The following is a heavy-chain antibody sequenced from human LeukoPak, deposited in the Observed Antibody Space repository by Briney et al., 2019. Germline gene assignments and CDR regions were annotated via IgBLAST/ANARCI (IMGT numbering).Heavy chain of an antibody. V-gene: IGHV4-61*02. CDR1: GGSVGTGTYY. J-gene: IGHJ4*02. Sequence: SQTLSLTCTVSGGSVGTGTYYWGWIRQPAEKGLEWIGRIYSSGTTSYNPSLESRVTISMGTSKNQFSIRLDSVTAADTAVYFCVRDRTTYPATFSDYWGQGAMVTVSS. CDR2: IYSSGTT. CDR3: VRDRTTYPATFSDY. D-gene: IGHD1-14*01.